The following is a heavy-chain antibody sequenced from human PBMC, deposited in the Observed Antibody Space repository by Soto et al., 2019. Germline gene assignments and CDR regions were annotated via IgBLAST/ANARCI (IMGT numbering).Heavy chain of an antibody. D-gene: IGHD3-22*01. CDR2: IIPIFGTA. V-gene: IGHV1-69*13. CDR3: ARDRYYYDSSGYYADAFDI. Sequence: SVKVSCKASGGTFSSYAISWVRQAPGQGLEWMGGIIPIFGTANYAQKFQGGVTITADESTSTAYMELSSLRSEDTAVYYCARDRYYYDSSGYYADAFDIWGQGTMVTVSS. J-gene: IGHJ3*02. CDR1: GGTFSSYA.